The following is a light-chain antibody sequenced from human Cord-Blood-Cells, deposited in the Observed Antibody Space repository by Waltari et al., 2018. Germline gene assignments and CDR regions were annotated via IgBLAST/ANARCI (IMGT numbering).Light chain of an antibody. CDR2: KAS. V-gene: IGKV1-5*03. J-gene: IGKJ1*01. CDR3: QQYNSFPWT. Sequence: DIQMTQSPSTLSASVGERVTITCRASQSISSWLAWYQQKPGKAPKLLIYKASSLESGVPSRFSCSGSGTEVTLTISSLQPDDFATNYCQQYNSFPWTFGQGTKVEIK. CDR1: QSISSW.